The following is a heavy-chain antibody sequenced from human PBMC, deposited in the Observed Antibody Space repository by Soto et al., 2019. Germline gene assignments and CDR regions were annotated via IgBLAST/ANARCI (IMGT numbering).Heavy chain of an antibody. D-gene: IGHD2-15*01. J-gene: IGHJ5*02. V-gene: IGHV4-34*01. CDR2: INHSGST. CDR3: ARDLDCSGGSCNWFDP. Sequence: QVQLQQWGAGLLKPSETLSLTCAVYGGSFSGYYWSWIRQPPGKGLEWIGEINHSGSTNYNPSLKSRVTISVDKSKNQFSLKLSSVTAADTAVYYCARDLDCSGGSCNWFDPWGQGTLVTVSS. CDR1: GGSFSGYY.